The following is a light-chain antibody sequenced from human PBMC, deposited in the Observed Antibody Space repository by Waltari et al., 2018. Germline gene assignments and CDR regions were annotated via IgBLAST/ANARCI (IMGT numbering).Light chain of an antibody. Sequence: HPVLTPSPSASASLGASVNLTCTLSSVLPYPALQRHQHLPDKAPRYLMKINSADTHTNGDGIPDLFSGSSSGAEPYPFISSRQSEDEAYYYGQTWDTGINLIFGGGTKLTVL. CDR2: INSADTH. CDR3: QTWDTGINLI. J-gene: IGLJ2*01. V-gene: IGLV4-69*01. CDR1: SVLPYPA.